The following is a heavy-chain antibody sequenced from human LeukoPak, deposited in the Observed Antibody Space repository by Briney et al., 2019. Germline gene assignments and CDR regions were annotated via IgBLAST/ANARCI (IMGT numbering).Heavy chain of an antibody. CDR3: VKECLVIINYYFDY. CDR1: GFTFSNYA. J-gene: IGHJ4*02. CDR2: ISSTGGST. V-gene: IGHV3-64D*06. D-gene: IGHD3-22*01. Sequence: PGGSLRLSCSASGFTFSNYAMHWVRQAPGKGLEDVSVISSTGGSTYYADSVKGRFTVSRDNSKNTQYLQMSSLRAEDTAVYYCVKECLVIINYYFDYWGQGTLVTVSS.